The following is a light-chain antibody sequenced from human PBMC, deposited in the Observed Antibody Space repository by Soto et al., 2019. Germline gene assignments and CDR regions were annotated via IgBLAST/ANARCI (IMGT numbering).Light chain of an antibody. Sequence: ALTQPASVSGSPGQSITLSCTGTSRDVGGYKYVSWYQHHPGKAPKLIIYEVTNRPSGVSNRFSGSKSGNTASLTISGLQAEDEADYYCQSYDSSLSLYVFGTGTKVTVL. CDR1: SRDVGGYKY. CDR2: EVT. J-gene: IGLJ1*01. V-gene: IGLV2-14*01. CDR3: QSYDSSLSLYV.